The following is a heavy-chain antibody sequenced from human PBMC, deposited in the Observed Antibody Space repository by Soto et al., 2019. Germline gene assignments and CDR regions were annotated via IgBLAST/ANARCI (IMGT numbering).Heavy chain of an antibody. CDR2: IYFNGSTHSGST. V-gene: IGHV4-59*03. D-gene: IGHD5-18*01. CDR3: AQYVDTTSETDAFDI. J-gene: IGHJ3*02. Sequence: QVQLQESGPGLVKPSETLSLTCSVSDDSIRTHYWTWIRQAPGKGLEWIGYIYFNGSTHSGSTSYTPTIKSRVSTSLDTSKNQFSLKLSSVTAADTAVYYCAQYVDTTSETDAFDIWGQGTMVTVSS. CDR1: DDSIRTHY.